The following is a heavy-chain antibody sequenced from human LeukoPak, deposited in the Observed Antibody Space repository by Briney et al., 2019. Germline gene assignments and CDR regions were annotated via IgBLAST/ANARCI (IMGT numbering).Heavy chain of an antibody. CDR3: ARSVPAANDY. D-gene: IGHD2-2*01. Sequence: GESLKISCKGSGYSFTSYWISLVRQMPGKGLEWMGRIDPSDSYTNYSPSFQGHVTISADKSISTAYLQWSSLKASDTAMYYCARSVPAANDYWGQGTLVTVSS. V-gene: IGHV5-10-1*01. CDR2: IDPSDSYT. CDR1: GYSFTSYW. J-gene: IGHJ4*02.